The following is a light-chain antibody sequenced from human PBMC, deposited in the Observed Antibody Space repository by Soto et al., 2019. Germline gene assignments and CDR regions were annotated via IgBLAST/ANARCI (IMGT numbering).Light chain of an antibody. Sequence: QSVLTQPASVSGSPGQSITISCTGSSSDVGPYNLVSWYQHHPGKAPKLMISEVVKRPSGVSNRFSGSKSGNTASLTISGLQAEDEADYYCCSYAGSSMFVFGGATKFTVL. J-gene: IGLJ2*01. V-gene: IGLV2-23*02. CDR1: SSDVGPYNL. CDR3: CSYAGSSMFV. CDR2: EVV.